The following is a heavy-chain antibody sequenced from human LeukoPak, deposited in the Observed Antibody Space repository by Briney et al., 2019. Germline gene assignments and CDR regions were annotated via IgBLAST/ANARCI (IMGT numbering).Heavy chain of an antibody. Sequence: GGSLRLSCAASGFTFSSYAIHWVRQAPGQGLEWVAVISYDGTYKYYADSVKGRFTISRDNSKNTLYLQMNSLRAEDTAVYYCARDTFYGSGSFLYYFDYWGQGTLVTVSS. CDR1: GFTFSSYA. V-gene: IGHV3-30*04. CDR3: ARDTFYGSGSFLYYFDY. CDR2: ISYDGTYK. D-gene: IGHD3-10*01. J-gene: IGHJ4*02.